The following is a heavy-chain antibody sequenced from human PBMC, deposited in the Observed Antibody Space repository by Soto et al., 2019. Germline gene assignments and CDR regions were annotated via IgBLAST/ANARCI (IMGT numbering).Heavy chain of an antibody. V-gene: IGHV4-59*08. CDR2: IYYSGNT. CDR1: GGSISSYY. J-gene: IGHJ4*02. Sequence: SETLSLTCTVSGGSISSYYWSWIRQPPGKGLEWIGYIYYSGNTNYNPSLKSRVTISVDTSKNQFSLKLSSVTAADTAVYYCARTDYYDSSAYYDYWGRGTLVTVSS. CDR3: ARTDYYDSSAYYDY. D-gene: IGHD3-22*01.